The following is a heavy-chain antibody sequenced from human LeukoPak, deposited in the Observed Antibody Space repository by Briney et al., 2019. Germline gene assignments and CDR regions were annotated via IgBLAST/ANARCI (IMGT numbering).Heavy chain of an antibody. Sequence: GGSLRLSCAASGFTFSSYGMHWVRQAPGKGLEWVAVISYDGPNKYYADSVKGRFTISRDNSKNTLYLQMNSVRAEDTAIYYCAKNGDRGAYCSGGSCYPYYYYYMDVWGKGTTVTISS. CDR1: GFTFSSYG. CDR2: ISYDGPNK. V-gene: IGHV3-30*18. J-gene: IGHJ6*03. D-gene: IGHD2-15*01. CDR3: AKNGDRGAYCSGGSCYPYYYYYMDV.